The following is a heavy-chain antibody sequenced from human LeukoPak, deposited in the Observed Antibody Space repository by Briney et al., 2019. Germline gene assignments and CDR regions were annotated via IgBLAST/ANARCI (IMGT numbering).Heavy chain of an antibody. V-gene: IGHV1-69*05. Sequence: SVKVSCKASGYTFSRYYIHWVRQAPGQGLEWMGGIIPVFGTANYAQKFQGRVTITRNTSASTAYMELSSLRSEDTAVYYCARVSPRGSGSYLYWGQGTLVTVSS. CDR2: IIPVFGTA. D-gene: IGHD3-10*01. CDR1: GYTFSRYY. CDR3: ARVSPRGSGSYLY. J-gene: IGHJ4*02.